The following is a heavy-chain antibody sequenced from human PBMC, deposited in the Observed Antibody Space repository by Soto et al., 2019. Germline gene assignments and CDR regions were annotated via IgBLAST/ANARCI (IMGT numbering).Heavy chain of an antibody. Sequence: GSLRLSCAASGFTFNNYATNWVRQAPGKGLEWVATISATGGSTYYADSVKGRFTISRDNSKNTLYLQMNGLRVEDTAVYYCAKDRLAGNFDYWGQGTQVTVSS. J-gene: IGHJ4*02. CDR2: ISATGGST. CDR1: GFTFNNYA. CDR3: AKDRLAGNFDY. V-gene: IGHV3-23*01.